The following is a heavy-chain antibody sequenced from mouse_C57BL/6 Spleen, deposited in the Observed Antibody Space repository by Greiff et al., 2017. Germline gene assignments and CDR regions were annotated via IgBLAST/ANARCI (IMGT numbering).Heavy chain of an antibody. D-gene: IGHD1-1*01. CDR3: ARGVSSYGRVPWFAY. V-gene: IGHV1-72*01. CDR2: IDPNSGGT. CDR1: GYTFTSYW. J-gene: IGHJ3*01. Sequence: QVQLQQPGAELVKPGASVKLSCKASGYTFTSYWMHWVKQRPGRGLEWIGRIDPNSGGTKYNEKFKGKATLTMDKPSSTAYMQLSSLASEDSAVYYGARGVSSYGRVPWFAYWGQGTLVTVSA.